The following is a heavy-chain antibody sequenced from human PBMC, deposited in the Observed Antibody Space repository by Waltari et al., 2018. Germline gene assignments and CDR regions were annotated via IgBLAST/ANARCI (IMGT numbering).Heavy chain of an antibody. Sequence: EVQLVESGGGLVQPGGSLRLSCAASGFTVSSNYMSWVRQAPGKGLEWVSVIYRGGITYYADSVKGRFTISRDNSKNTLYLQMNSLRAEDTAVYYCASLDYYDSSGYYTWGQGTLVTVSS. CDR2: IYRGGIT. D-gene: IGHD3-22*01. V-gene: IGHV3-66*02. CDR1: GFTVSSNY. CDR3: ASLDYYDSSGYYT. J-gene: IGHJ5*02.